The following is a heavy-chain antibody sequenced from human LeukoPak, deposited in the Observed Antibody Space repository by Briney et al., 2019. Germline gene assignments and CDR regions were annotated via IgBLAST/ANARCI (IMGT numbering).Heavy chain of an antibody. Sequence: SVKVSCKTSGGTFSSYSISWVRQAPGQGLEWMGGIIPISGTIKYAQKFQGRVTMTADRSTSTAYMALSSLRSEDTAVYYCAKDLQWELPRGDALDIWGQGTMVTVSS. D-gene: IGHD1-26*01. CDR2: IIPISGTI. CDR3: AKDLQWELPRGDALDI. CDR1: GGTFSSYS. J-gene: IGHJ3*02. V-gene: IGHV1-69*06.